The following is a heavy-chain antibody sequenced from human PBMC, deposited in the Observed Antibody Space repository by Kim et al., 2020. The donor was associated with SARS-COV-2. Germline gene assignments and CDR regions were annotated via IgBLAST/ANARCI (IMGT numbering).Heavy chain of an antibody. D-gene: IGHD3-22*01. Sequence: TNYADSVKGRFTISRDNAKNSLYLQMNSLRAEDTAVYYCARDGYYDSSDFWGQGTLVTVSS. V-gene: IGHV3-11*05. CDR3: ARDGYYDSSDF. J-gene: IGHJ4*02. CDR2: T.